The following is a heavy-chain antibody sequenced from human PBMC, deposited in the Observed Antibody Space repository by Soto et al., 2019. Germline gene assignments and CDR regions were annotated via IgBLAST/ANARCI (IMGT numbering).Heavy chain of an antibody. CDR3: ARGQRFSDSFDP. D-gene: IGHD3-3*01. J-gene: IGHJ5*02. V-gene: IGHV4-4*07. Sequence: KPSETLSLTCTVSGGSISSYYWSWIRQPAGKGLEWIGRIYTSGSTNYNPSLKSRVTMSVDTSKNQFSLRLTSVTAADTAVYYCARGQRFSDSFDPWGQGTLVTVSS. CDR1: GGSISSYY. CDR2: IYTSGST.